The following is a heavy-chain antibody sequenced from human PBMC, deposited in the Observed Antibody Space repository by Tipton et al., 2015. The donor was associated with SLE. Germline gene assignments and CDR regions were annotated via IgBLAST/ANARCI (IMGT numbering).Heavy chain of an antibody. CDR1: RYSIRSGYS. D-gene: IGHD1-1*01. CDR3: ARHEWKILVDY. CDR2: IYHRGNT. V-gene: IGHV4-38-2*02. J-gene: IGHJ4*02. Sequence: TLSLTCTVSRYSIRSGYSWGWIRQPPGKGLEWIGSIYHRGNTYYNPSLRSRVTLSVDTTNNYFSLTLTSVTAADTALYYCARHEWKILVDYWGQGILVTVSS.